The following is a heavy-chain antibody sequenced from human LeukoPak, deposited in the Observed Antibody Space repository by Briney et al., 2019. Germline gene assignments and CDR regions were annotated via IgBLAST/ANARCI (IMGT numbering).Heavy chain of an antibody. D-gene: IGHD1-1*01. Sequence: GGSLRLSCAASGFTFSSYSMNWVRQAPGKGLEWVSYISSVSSAIYYADSVKGRFTISRDNAKNSPYLQMNSLRAEDTAVYYCARGIGTGRQPFDYWGQGTLVTVSS. CDR1: GFTFSSYS. CDR2: ISSVSSAI. J-gene: IGHJ4*02. CDR3: ARGIGTGRQPFDY. V-gene: IGHV3-48*01.